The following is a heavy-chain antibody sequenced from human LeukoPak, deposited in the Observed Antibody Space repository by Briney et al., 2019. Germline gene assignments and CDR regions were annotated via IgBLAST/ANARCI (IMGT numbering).Heavy chain of an antibody. D-gene: IGHD3-22*01. V-gene: IGHV3-23*01. CDR1: GFTFSSYA. J-gene: IGHJ4*02. CDR2: ISGSGGST. Sequence: GGSLRLSCAASGFTFSSYAMSWVRQAPGKGLEWVSAISGSGGSTYYADSVKGRFTISRDNSKNTLYLQMNSLRAEDTAVYYCAKDWRDSSGYYYGGVDYWGQGTLVTVSS. CDR3: AKDWRDSSGYYYGGVDY.